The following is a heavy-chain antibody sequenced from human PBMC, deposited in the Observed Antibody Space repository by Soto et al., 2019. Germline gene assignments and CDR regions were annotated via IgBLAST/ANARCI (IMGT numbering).Heavy chain of an antibody. CDR1: GFTFSSYG. J-gene: IGHJ5*02. CDR2: ISYDGSNK. V-gene: IGHV3-30*18. D-gene: IGHD3-22*01. CDR3: AKGFKPYYYDSKDWFDP. Sequence: GGSLRLSCAASGFTFSSYGMHWVRQAPGKGLEWVAVISYDGSNKYYADSVKGRFTISRDNSKNTLYLQMNSLRAEDTAVYYCAKGFKPYYYDSKDWFDPWGQGTLVTVSS.